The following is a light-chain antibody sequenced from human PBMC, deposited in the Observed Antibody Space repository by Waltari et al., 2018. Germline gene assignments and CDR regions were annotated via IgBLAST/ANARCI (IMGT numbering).Light chain of an antibody. CDR2: GAS. CDR3: QQYHKWPPLT. Sequence: EIEMTQSPATLSVSPGERATLSCRASQSVGGNLAWYQQKPGQAPRLIIHGASTRATGVPARFSGSGSGTEFTLTISSLQSEDFAVYYCQQYHKWPPLTFGGGTKVEIK. CDR1: QSVGGN. V-gene: IGKV3-15*01. J-gene: IGKJ4*01.